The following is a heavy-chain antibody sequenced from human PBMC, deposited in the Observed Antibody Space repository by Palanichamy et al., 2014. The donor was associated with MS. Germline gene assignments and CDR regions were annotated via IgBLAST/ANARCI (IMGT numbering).Heavy chain of an antibody. CDR3: ARLYDHADAGGETFDY. CDR2: INSDGRST. V-gene: IGHV3-74*01. Sequence: EVQLVESGGGLVQPGGSLRLSCAAAGFTFNNYWMHWVRQAPGKGLVWVSRINSDGRSTNYADSVKGRFTISRDNAKNTLYLQMNSLRAEDTAVYYCARLYDHADAGGETFDYWGQGTLVTVSS. D-gene: IGHD2/OR15-2a*01. CDR1: GFTFNNYW. J-gene: IGHJ4*02.